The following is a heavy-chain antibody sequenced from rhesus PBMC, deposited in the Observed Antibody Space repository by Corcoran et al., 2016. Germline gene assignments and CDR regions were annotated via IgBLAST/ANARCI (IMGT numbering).Heavy chain of an antibody. Sequence: QVQLQESGPGLVKPSETLSLTCAVSGFSISSGYKWDWIRQPPGKGLEYSGQIGGSSDSTSYNPSHQSRVTISKDTAKHQLSLKLTSVTAADTAVYYCTRQVGNRFDVWGPGVLVTVSS. V-gene: IGHV4-99*01. CDR2: IGGSSDST. J-gene: IGHJ5-1*01. CDR3: TRQVGNRFDV. D-gene: IGHD1-44*01. CDR1: GFSISSGYK.